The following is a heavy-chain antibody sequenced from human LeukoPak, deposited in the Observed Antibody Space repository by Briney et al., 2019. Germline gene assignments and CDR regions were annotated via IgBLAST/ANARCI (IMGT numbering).Heavy chain of an antibody. CDR1: GFTVSSNY. CDR2: IYTGGST. Sequence: PGGSLRLSCAASGFTVSSNYMSWVRQPPGKGLQWVSVIYTGGSTYYADSVKGRFTISRDNSKNMLYLQFNSLRAEDTAVYYCARGRHYSDYWGQGTLVTVSS. J-gene: IGHJ4*02. CDR3: ARGRHYSDY. V-gene: IGHV3-53*01.